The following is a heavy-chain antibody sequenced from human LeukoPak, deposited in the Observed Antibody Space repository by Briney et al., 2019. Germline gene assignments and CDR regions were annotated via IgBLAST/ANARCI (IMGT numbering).Heavy chain of an antibody. CDR2: IRYDGSNK. V-gene: IGHV3-30*02. J-gene: IGHJ4*02. Sequence: GGSLRLSCAASGFTFSSYGMHWVRQAPGKGLEWVAFIRYDGSNKYYADSVKGRFTISRDNSKNTLYLQMNSLRAEDTAVYYCAKSSITMVRGVISRSFLFDYWGQGTLVTVSS. D-gene: IGHD3-10*01. CDR1: GFTFSSYG. CDR3: AKSSITMVRGVISRSFLFDY.